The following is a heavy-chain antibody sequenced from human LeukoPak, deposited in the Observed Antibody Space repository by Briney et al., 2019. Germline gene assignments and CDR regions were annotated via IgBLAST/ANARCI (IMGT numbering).Heavy chain of an antibody. Sequence: SETLSLTCAVSGYSISSGYYWGWIRPPPGKGLEWIGSIYHSGSTYYNPSLKSRVTISVDTSKNQFSLKLSSVTAADTAVYYCARNVSKNMVPDVWGKGTTVTVSS. CDR3: ARNVSKNMVPDV. CDR2: IYHSGST. CDR1: GYSISSGYY. V-gene: IGHV4-38-2*01. J-gene: IGHJ6*04. D-gene: IGHD3-10*01.